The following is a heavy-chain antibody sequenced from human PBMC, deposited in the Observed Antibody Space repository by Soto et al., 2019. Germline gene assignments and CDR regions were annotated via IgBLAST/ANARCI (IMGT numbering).Heavy chain of an antibody. V-gene: IGHV3-73*01. J-gene: IGHJ4*02. CDR2: IRSKANSYAT. D-gene: IGHD3-10*01. CDR1: GFTFSGSA. CDR3: TSRVYYYGSGSSDYFDY. Sequence: GGSLRLSCAASGFTFSGSAMHWVRQASGKGLEWVGRIRSKANSYATAYAASVKGRFTISRDDSKNTAYLQMNSLKTEDTAVYYCTSRVYYYGSGSSDYFDYWGQGTLVTVSS.